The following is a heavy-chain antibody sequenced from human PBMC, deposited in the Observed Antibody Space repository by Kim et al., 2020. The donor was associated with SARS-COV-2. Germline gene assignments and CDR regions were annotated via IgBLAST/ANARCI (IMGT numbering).Heavy chain of an antibody. J-gene: IGHJ4*02. CDR1: GFTFSSYA. D-gene: IGHD3-10*01. Sequence: GGSLRLSCAASGFTFSSYAMSWVRQAPGKGLEWVSAISGSGGSTYYADSVKGRFTISRDNSKNTLYLQMNSLRAEDTAVYYCAKAGGIWFGESKTQEFDYWGQGTLVTVSS. CDR3: AKAGGIWFGESKTQEFDY. CDR2: ISGSGGST. V-gene: IGHV3-23*01.